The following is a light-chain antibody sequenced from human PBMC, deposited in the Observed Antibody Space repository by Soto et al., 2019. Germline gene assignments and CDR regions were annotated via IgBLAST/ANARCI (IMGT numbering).Light chain of an antibody. Sequence: QSVLTQPPSVSAAPGQKVTISCSGSSFNLGNNYVSWYQQLPGTAPKLLIYDNNKRTSGTPDRVSASKSGTSATLGITGLQTGDEADYYCGTWDSSLSAYVFGTGTKVTAL. J-gene: IGLJ1*01. CDR3: GTWDSSLSAYV. CDR1: SFNLGNNY. CDR2: DNN. V-gene: IGLV1-51*01.